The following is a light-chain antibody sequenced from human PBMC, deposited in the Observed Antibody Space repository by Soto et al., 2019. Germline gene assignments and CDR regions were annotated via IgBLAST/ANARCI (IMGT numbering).Light chain of an antibody. V-gene: IGKV4-1*01. CDR1: QSVLYNSNNKNF. CDR2: WAS. J-gene: IGKJ4*01. CDR3: QQYHSLPLT. Sequence: DIVMTQSPDSLVVSLGERATINCKSSQSVLYNSNNKNFLAWYQQKPGQPPKLLIYWASTRESGVPDRFSGSGSGTDFTLTISSLQAEDVAVYYCQQYHSLPLTFGGGTKVEIK.